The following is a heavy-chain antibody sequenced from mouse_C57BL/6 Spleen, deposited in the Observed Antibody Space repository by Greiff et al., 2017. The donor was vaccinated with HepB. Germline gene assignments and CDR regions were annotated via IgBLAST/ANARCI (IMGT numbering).Heavy chain of an antibody. CDR3: TKGDDGYPFAY. D-gene: IGHD2-3*01. J-gene: IGHJ3*01. CDR2: IDPENGDT. V-gene: IGHV14-4*01. CDR1: GFNIKDDY. Sequence: EVQLQESGAELVRPGASVKLSCTASGFNIKDDYMHWVKQRPEQGLEWIGWIDPENGDTEYASKFQGKATITADTSSNTAYLQLSSLTSEDTAVYYCTKGDDGYPFAYWGQGTLVTVSA.